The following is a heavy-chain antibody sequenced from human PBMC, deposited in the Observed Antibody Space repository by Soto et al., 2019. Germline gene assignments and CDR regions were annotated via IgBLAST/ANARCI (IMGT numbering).Heavy chain of an antibody. J-gene: IGHJ6*02. Sequence: QVQLVQSGAEVKKPGSSVKVSCKASGGTFSSYAISWVRQAPGQGLGWMGGIIPIFGTANYAQKFQGRVTITADESTSTAYMELSSLRSEDTAVYYCASVLELRYYYGMDVWGQGTTVTVS. CDR2: IIPIFGTA. CDR3: ASVLELRYYYGMDV. D-gene: IGHD1-7*01. V-gene: IGHV1-69*12. CDR1: GGTFSSYA.